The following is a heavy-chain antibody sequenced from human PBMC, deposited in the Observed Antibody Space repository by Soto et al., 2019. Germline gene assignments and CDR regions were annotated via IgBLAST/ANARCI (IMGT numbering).Heavy chain of an antibody. CDR2: IYYSGST. D-gene: IGHD5-12*01. Sequence: QVQLQESGPGLVKPSETLSLTCTVSGGSISSYYWSWIRQPPGKGLEWFGYIYYSGSTNYNPSLKCRVTISVDTSKNQFSLKLSSVTAADTAVYYCARKDRGYMIVATAKDAFDIWGQGTMVTVSS. CDR3: ARKDRGYMIVATAKDAFDI. J-gene: IGHJ3*02. V-gene: IGHV4-59*01. CDR1: GGSISSYY.